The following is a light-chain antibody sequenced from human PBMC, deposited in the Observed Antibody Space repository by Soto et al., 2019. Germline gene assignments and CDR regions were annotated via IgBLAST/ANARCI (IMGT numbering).Light chain of an antibody. J-gene: IGKJ2*01. CDR3: QQYDTYSPFT. Sequence: DIQMTQSPSTLSASVGDRVTITCRASQSISSWLAWYQQKPGKAPKLLVYGASTLQSGVPSRFGVSGSGTEFTLTISSLQPDDFATYYCQQYDTYSPFTFGQGTKLEIK. CDR1: QSISSW. V-gene: IGKV1-5*01. CDR2: GAS.